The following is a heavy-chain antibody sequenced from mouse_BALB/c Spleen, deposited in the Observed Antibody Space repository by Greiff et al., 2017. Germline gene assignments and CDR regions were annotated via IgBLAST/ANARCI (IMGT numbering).Heavy chain of an antibody. J-gene: IGHJ2*01. D-gene: IGHD1-2*01. CDR1: GFTFSSYA. V-gene: IGHV5-9-4*01. CDR3: ARGDYYGLYYFDY. CDR2: ISSGGSYT. Sequence: EVQGVESGGGLVKPGGSLKLSCAASGFTFSSYAMSWVRQSPEKRLEWVAEISSGGSYTYYPDTVTGRFTISRDNAKNTLYLEMSSLRSEDTAMYYCARGDYYGLYYFDYWGQGTTLTVSS.